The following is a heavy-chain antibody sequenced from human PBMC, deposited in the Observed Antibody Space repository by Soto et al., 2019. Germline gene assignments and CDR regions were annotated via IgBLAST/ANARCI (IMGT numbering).Heavy chain of an antibody. V-gene: IGHV1-3*01. CDR2: IIGGSGIT. D-gene: IGHD1-26*01. CDR1: GYTFTYSA. Sequence: ASVKVSCKTSGYTFTYSATHWLRQAPGQRLEWMAWIIGGSGITKYSQKLQGRISVTRDISASTAYMELSSLISEDTAVYYCARGDGIVGAIGVFDVWGQGSTVTVSS. J-gene: IGHJ3*01. CDR3: ARGDGIVGAIGVFDV.